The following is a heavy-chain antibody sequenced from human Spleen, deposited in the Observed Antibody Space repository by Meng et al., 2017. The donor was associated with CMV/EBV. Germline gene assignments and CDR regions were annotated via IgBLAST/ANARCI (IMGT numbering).Heavy chain of an antibody. Sequence: GESLKISCAASGFTFSSYAMSWVRQAPGKGLEWVSAISGSGGSTYYADSVKGRFTISRDNSKNTLYLQMNSLRAEDTAVYYCAKDTSITTRYYYGIDVWGQGTTVTVSS. D-gene: IGHD4-11*01. CDR2: ISGSGGST. J-gene: IGHJ6*02. V-gene: IGHV3-23*01. CDR1: GFTFSSYA. CDR3: AKDTSITTRYYYGIDV.